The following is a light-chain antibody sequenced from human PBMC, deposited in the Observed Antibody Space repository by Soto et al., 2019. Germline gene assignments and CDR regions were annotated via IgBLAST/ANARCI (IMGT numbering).Light chain of an antibody. CDR1: QSINIY. V-gene: IGKV1-39*01. CDR3: QQGYTKSPLT. J-gene: IGKJ4*01. CDR2: GAS. Sequence: DIQVTQSPSTLSSSVLERFIITCRASQSINIYLNWYQQKVGEPPRLLIFGASNLQSGVPSRFSGSGVGTHFTLTISSLQAEDFATYYCQQGYTKSPLTFAGGTKVDIK.